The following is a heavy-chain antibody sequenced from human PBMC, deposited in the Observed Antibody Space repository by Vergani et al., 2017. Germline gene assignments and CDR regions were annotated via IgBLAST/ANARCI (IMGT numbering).Heavy chain of an antibody. CDR3: TRHWAVVAANNCFGP. V-gene: IGHV4-59*04. CDR2: IYSTGST. J-gene: IGHJ5*02. CDR1: GGSFNTYY. Sequence: QVQLEESGPGLVKPSETLSLTCTVSGGSFNTYYWSWIRQSPGKGLEWIGYIYSTGSTYYNPSLESRVTMSVDTSKRQFSLKLSSVTAADTAVYYCTRHWAVVAANNCFGPWGQGTLVTVSS. D-gene: IGHD2-15*01.